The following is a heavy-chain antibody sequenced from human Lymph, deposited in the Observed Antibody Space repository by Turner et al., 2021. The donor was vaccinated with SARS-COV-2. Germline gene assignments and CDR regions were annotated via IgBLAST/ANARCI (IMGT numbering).Heavy chain of an antibody. CDR2: IYPGGST. CDR1: GFTVSSNY. CDR3: ARVYGDYVP. Sequence: EVQLVESGGGLVQPGGSLRLSCAASGFTVSSNYMTWVRQAPGKGLEWVYLIYPGGSTYYADSVKGRFTISRDNSKNTLYLQMNSLRAEDTAVYYCARVYGDYVPWGQGTLVTVSS. V-gene: IGHV3-66*01. D-gene: IGHD4-17*01. J-gene: IGHJ5*02.